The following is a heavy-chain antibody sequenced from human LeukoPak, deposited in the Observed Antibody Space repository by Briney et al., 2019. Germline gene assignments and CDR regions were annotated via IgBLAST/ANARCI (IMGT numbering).Heavy chain of an antibody. CDR1: GFTFSSYA. V-gene: IGHV3-64*01. D-gene: IGHD5-24*01. CDR2: ISSNGGST. J-gene: IGHJ4*02. CDR3: ARVEMATISIRY. Sequence: GGSLRLSCAASGFTFSSYAMHWVRQAPGKGLEYVSAISSNGGSTYYANSVKGKFTISRDNSKNTLYLQMNSLRAEDTAVYYCARVEMATISIRYWGQGTLVTVSS.